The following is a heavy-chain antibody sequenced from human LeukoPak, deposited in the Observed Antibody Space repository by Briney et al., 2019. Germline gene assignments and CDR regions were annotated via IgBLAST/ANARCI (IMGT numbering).Heavy chain of an antibody. Sequence: SETLSLTCAVYGGSFSDYYWSWIRQPPGKGLEWIGEINHSGSTDYNPSLKSRVTISIDKSKNHFSLKLTSVTAADTAIYYCARDSYNWNVDAFDPWGQGTLVTVSS. CDR1: GGSFSDYY. V-gene: IGHV4-34*01. D-gene: IGHD1-20*01. J-gene: IGHJ5*02. CDR3: ARDSYNWNVDAFDP. CDR2: INHSGST.